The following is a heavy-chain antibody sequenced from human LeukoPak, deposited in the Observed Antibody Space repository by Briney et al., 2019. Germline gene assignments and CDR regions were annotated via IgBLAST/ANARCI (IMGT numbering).Heavy chain of an antibody. V-gene: IGHV3-30-3*01. J-gene: IGHJ6*02. D-gene: IGHD3-3*01. CDR1: GFTFSSYA. CDR3: ARVRGITIFGVVISYYYYGMDV. CDR2: ISYDGSNK. Sequence: GRSLRLSCAASGFTFSSYAMHWVRQAPGKGLEWVAVISYDGSNKYYADSVKSRFTISRDNSKNTLYLQMNSLRAEDTAVYYCARVRGITIFGVVISYYYYGMDVWGQGTTVTVSS.